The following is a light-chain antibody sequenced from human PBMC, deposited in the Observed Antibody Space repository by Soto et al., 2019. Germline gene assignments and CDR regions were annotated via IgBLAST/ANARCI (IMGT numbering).Light chain of an antibody. Sequence: QSVLTQPPSASGTPGQRVTISCSGSGSNIGSHTVSWYQQLPGTAPNLLIYSNDQRPSGVPDRFSGSKSGTSASLAISGHQSEDEADYYCAAWDDSLSGAVFGGGTQLTVL. CDR1: GSNIGSHT. CDR2: SND. J-gene: IGLJ7*01. CDR3: AAWDDSLSGAV. V-gene: IGLV1-44*01.